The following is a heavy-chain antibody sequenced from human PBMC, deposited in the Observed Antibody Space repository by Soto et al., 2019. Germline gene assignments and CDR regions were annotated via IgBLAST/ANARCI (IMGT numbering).Heavy chain of an antibody. CDR1: GGSFSGYY. CDR3: ARGQGYSSNWDTLNWFDP. D-gene: IGHD6-13*01. Sequence: SETLSLTCAVYGGSFSGYYWSWVRQPPGKGLEWIGEINHSGSTNYNPSLKSRVTISVDTSKNQFSLKLSSVTAADTAVYYCARGQGYSSNWDTLNWFDPWGQGTLVTVSS. J-gene: IGHJ5*02. CDR2: INHSGST. V-gene: IGHV4-34*01.